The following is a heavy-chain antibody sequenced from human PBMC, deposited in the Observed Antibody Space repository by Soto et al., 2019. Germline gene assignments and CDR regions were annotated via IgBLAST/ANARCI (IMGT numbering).Heavy chain of an antibody. J-gene: IGHJ5*02. Sequence: ASVTVSCKASGYTFTSYYMHWVRQAPGQGLEWMGIINPSGGSTSYAQKFQGRVTMTRDTSTSTVYMELSSLRSEDTAVYYCARVLGFSSPSQNWFDPWGQGTLVTVSS. CDR3: ARVLGFSSPSQNWFDP. V-gene: IGHV1-46*03. CDR1: GYTFTSYY. D-gene: IGHD6-13*01. CDR2: INPSGGST.